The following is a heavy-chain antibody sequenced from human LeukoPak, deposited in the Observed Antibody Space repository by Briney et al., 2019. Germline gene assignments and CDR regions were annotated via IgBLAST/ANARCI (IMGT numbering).Heavy chain of an antibody. V-gene: IGHV3-23*01. J-gene: IGHJ4*02. CDR2: ISGSGGST. CDR1: GFTFRSYA. CDR3: AKEGYYYDSSGYIDY. Sequence: PGGSLRLSCAASGFTFRSYAMSWVRQAPGKGLEWVSAISGSGGSTYYADSVKGRFTISRGNSKNTLYLQMNSLRAEDTAVYYCAKEGYYYDSSGYIDYWGQGTLVTVSS. D-gene: IGHD3-22*01.